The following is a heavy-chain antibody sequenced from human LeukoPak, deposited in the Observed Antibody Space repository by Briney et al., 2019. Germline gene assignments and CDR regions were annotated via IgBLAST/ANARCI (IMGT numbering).Heavy chain of an antibody. CDR2: ISSSGSI. Sequence: GGSLRLSCVISGYTFTHYGFHWVRQAPGKALEWVSSISSSGSIYYADSVKGRFTISRDNAKNSLYLQMNSLRAEDTAVYYCARDRLVTDFDYWGQGTLVTVSS. CDR3: ARDRLVTDFDY. D-gene: IGHD2-21*01. CDR1: GYTFTHYG. J-gene: IGHJ4*02. V-gene: IGHV3-69-1*01.